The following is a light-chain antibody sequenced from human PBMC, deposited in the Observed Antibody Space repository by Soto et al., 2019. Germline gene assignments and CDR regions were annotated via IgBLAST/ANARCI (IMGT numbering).Light chain of an antibody. CDR3: QQCYSYWT. V-gene: IGKV1-39*01. J-gene: IGKJ1*01. CDR2: AAS. CDR1: QSISSY. Sequence: DIQMTQSPSSLSASVGDRVTITFRASQSISSYLNWYQQKPGKAPKLLIYAASSLQSGVPSRFSGSGSGTDFTLTISSLQPEDFATYFCQQCYSYWTFGQGTKVDIK.